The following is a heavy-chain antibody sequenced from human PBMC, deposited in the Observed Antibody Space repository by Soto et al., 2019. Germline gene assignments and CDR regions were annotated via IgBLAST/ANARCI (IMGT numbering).Heavy chain of an antibody. D-gene: IGHD1-26*01. V-gene: IGHV4-30-4*01. Sequence: SETLSLTCTVSGGSISSGDYYWSWIRQPPGKGLEWIGYIYYSGSTYYNPSLKSRVTISVDTSKNQFSLKLSSVTAADTAVYYCARREVGPFYYFDYWGQGTLVTVSS. CDR1: GGSISSGDYY. CDR2: IYYSGST. CDR3: ARREVGPFYYFDY. J-gene: IGHJ4*02.